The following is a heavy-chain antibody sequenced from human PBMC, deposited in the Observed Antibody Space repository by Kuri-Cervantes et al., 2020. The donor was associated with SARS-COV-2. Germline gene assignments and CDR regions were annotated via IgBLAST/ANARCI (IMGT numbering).Heavy chain of an antibody. V-gene: IGHV3-23*01. CDR1: GFTFSDSA. D-gene: IGHD6-13*01. Sequence: GGSLRLSCAASGFTFSDSAMNWVRQAPGKGLEWVSAISTSGAYTYYADSVKGRFTISRDNSKNTLYLQMKRLRAEDTAVYYCSLSSSSVYYYYMNVWGKGPT. CDR2: ISTSGAYT. CDR3: SLSSSSVYYYYMNV. J-gene: IGHJ6*03.